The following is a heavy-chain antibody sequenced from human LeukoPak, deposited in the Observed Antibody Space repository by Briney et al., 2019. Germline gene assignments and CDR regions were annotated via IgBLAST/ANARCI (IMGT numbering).Heavy chain of an antibody. V-gene: IGHV3-7*01. CDR3: ASQYAYYDILTGPGAFDI. D-gene: IGHD3-9*01. Sequence: PGGSLRLSCAASGFTFSSHAMSWVRQAPGKGLEWVANIKQDGSEKYYVDSVKGRFTISRDNAKNSLYLQMNSLRAEDTAVYYCASQYAYYDILTGPGAFDIWGQGTMVTVSS. J-gene: IGHJ3*02. CDR1: GFTFSSHA. CDR2: IKQDGSEK.